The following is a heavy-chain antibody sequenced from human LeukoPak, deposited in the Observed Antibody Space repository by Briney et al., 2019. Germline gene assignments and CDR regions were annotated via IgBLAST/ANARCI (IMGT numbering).Heavy chain of an antibody. CDR2: IYYSGST. CDR1: GGSISSYY. CDR3: AAADGNYDISTGYLSLFYFDY. V-gene: IGHV4-59*01. J-gene: IGHJ4*02. Sequence: SETLSLTCTVSGGSISSYYWSWIRQPPGKGLEWIGYIYYSGSTNYNPSLKSRVTISVDTSKNQFSLKLSSVTAADTAVYYCAAADGNYDISTGYLSLFYFDYWGQGTLVTVSS. D-gene: IGHD3-9*01.